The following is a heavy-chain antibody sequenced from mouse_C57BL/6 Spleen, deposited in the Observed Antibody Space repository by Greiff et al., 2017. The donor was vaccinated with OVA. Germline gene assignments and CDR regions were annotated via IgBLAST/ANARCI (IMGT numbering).Heavy chain of an antibody. J-gene: IGHJ4*01. Sequence: EVQLVESGAELVRPGASVKLSCTASGFNIKDDYMHWVKQRPEQGLEWIGWIDPENGDTEYASKFQGKATITADTSSNTAYLQLSSLTSEDTAVYYCILYRDAMDYWGQGTSVTVSS. V-gene: IGHV14-4*01. CDR3: ILYRDAMDY. CDR2: IDPENGDT. D-gene: IGHD2-14*01. CDR1: GFNIKDDY.